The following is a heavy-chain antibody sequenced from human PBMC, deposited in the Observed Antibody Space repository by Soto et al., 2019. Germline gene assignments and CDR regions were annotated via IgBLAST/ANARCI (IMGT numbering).Heavy chain of an antibody. CDR1: GYTVTGYY. V-gene: IGHV1-2*02. CDR2: INPNSGVT. Sequence: GASVKGSCKASGYTVTGYYMHWVRQAPGQGLEWRGWINPNSGVTNYAQKFQGRVTMTRDTSISTAYMELSRLRSDDTAVYYCARDFYYDSSGYLDYWGQGPLVTVSS. CDR3: ARDFYYDSSGYLDY. D-gene: IGHD3-22*01. J-gene: IGHJ4*02.